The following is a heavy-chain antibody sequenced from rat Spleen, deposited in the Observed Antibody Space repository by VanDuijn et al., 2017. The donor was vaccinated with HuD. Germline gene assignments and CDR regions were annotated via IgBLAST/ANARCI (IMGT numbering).Heavy chain of an antibody. J-gene: IGHJ1*01. CDR3: ARQGFITVMVVITTSWYFDF. Sequence: EVQLVESGGGLVQPGRSLKLSCVASGFTFNNYWMSWTRQAPGKGLEWVASITTGGGNTYYRDSVKGRFTISRDNAKSTLYLQMDSLRSEDTATYYCARQGFITVMVVITTSWYFDFWGPGTMVTVSS. V-gene: IGHV5-31*01. CDR2: ITTGGGNT. CDR1: GFTFNNYW. D-gene: IGHD1-12*02.